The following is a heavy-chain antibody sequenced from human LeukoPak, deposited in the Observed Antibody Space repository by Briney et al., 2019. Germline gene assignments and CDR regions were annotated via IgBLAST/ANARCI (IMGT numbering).Heavy chain of an antibody. CDR2: ISSSSSTI. CDR3: AKGASNYDFWSGFDN. Sequence: GGSLRLSCAASGFTFSSYSMNWVRQAPGKGLEWVSYISSSSSTIYYADSVKGRLTVSRDNSKNTLYLQMNSLRAEDTALYYCAKGASNYDFWSGFDNWGQGTLVTVSS. V-gene: IGHV3-48*01. CDR1: GFTFSSYS. D-gene: IGHD3-3*01. J-gene: IGHJ4*02.